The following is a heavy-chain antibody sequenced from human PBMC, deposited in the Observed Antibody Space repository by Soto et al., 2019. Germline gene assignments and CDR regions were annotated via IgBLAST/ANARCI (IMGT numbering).Heavy chain of an antibody. J-gene: IGHJ4*02. D-gene: IGHD3-9*01. Sequence: ASVKASCKASGYTFTGYYMHWVRQAPGQVFEWMGRISPKSGGTNYAQKFEGRVTMTWDNSLKTAYMELSSLISEDTAVYYCARPPGYISDWYYFDIWGQGTLVTVSS. V-gene: IGHV1-2*02. CDR3: ARPPGYISDWYYFDI. CDR2: ISPKSGGT. CDR1: GYTFTGYY.